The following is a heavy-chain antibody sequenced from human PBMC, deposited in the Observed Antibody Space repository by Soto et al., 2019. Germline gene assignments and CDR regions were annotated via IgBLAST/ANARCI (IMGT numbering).Heavy chain of an antibody. CDR2: IFPGDSKA. Sequence: VTISGEGCGGKVSSAWRAWVRQMPGKGLEWMGIIFPGDSKATYSPSFQGQVTFSADKSISTAYLRWSSLKASDTAIYYCAREQTTGRFDYWGQATFVT. CDR3: AREQTTGRFDY. CDR1: GGKVSSAW. V-gene: IGHV5-51*01. J-gene: IGHJ4*02. D-gene: IGHD4-17*01.